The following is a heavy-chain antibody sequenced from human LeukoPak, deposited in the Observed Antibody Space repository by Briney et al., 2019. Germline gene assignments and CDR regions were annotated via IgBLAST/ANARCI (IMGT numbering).Heavy chain of an antibody. CDR3: ARAWGRVNAIEN. D-gene: IGHD7-27*01. CDR2: ISSSSSYT. CDR1: GFTFSDYY. J-gene: IGHJ4*02. V-gene: IGHV3-11*03. Sequence: PGRSLRLSCAASGFTFSDYYMTWIRQTPGKGLEWVSYISSSSSYTNYADSVKGRFTISRDNAKNSLYLQMNSLRVEDTAVYYCARAWGRVNAIENWGQGTLVTVAS.